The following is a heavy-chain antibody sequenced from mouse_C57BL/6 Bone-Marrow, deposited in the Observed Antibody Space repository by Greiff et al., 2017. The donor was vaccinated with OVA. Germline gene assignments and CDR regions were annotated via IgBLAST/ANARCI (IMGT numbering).Heavy chain of an antibody. V-gene: IGHV1-19*01. CDR3: ARGIYYYGRGFAY. CDR1: GYTFTDYY. J-gene: IGHJ3*01. D-gene: IGHD1-1*01. Sequence: VQLQQSGPVLVKPGASVKMSCKASGYTFTDYYMNWVKQSHGKSLEWIGVINPYNGGTSYNQKFKGKATLTVDKSSSTAYMELNSLTSEDSAVYYCARGIYYYGRGFAYWGQGTLVTVSA. CDR2: INPYNGGT.